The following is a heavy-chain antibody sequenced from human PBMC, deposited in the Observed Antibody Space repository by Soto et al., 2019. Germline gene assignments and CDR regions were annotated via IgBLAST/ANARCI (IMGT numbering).Heavy chain of an antibody. D-gene: IGHD6-13*01. CDR2: LSDSGDSI. CDR3: AKVSSSWYAGFFDL. V-gene: IGHV3-23*01. CDR1: GFTFSSHA. J-gene: IGHJ4*02. Sequence: HPGGSLRLSCTASGFTFSSHAMTWVRQAPGKGLEWVSGLSDSGDSIYYADSVKGWFTIYRDNSMNTLYLQMNTLRVEDTAVYYCAKVSSSWYAGFFDLWGQGTLVTVSS.